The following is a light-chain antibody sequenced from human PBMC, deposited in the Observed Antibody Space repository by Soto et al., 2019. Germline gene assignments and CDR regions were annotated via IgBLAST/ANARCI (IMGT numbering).Light chain of an antibody. CDR1: QGIRNH. V-gene: IGKV3-15*01. CDR3: QQYNNWPQWT. Sequence: IGMTQSPATLSVSPGERVTFSCRASQGIRNHLAWYQHKPVQAPRLLISYASAGATGIPARFSGSGSGTEFTLTINSLQSQDFAVYYCQQYNNWPQWTFGQGTRLEIK. CDR2: YAS. J-gene: IGKJ5*01.